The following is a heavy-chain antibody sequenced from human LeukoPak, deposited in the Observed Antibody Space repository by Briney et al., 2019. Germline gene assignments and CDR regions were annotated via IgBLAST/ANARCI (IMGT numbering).Heavy chain of an antibody. J-gene: IGHJ4*02. CDR3: ARHAAVAGTAFDY. Sequence: SETLSLTCTVSGGSISGHYWSWIRQPPGKTLEWIGYIYYIGSTHYNPSLKSRVTISVDTSKNQFSLKLSSVTATDTAVYYCARHAAVAGTAFDYWGQGTLVTVSS. CDR1: GGSISGHY. D-gene: IGHD6-19*01. CDR2: IYYIGST. V-gene: IGHV4-59*08.